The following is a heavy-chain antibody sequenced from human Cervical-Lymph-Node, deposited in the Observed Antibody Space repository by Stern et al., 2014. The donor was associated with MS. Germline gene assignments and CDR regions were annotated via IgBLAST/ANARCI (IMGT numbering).Heavy chain of an antibody. D-gene: IGHD3-10*01. CDR1: GFTFSDHS. Sequence: QLVQSGGGLVQPGGSLRLSCAASGFTFSDHSMDWVRQAPGQGLEWVGRTGNKANSYTTDYAASVKGRFTISRDDSKNSLYLQMNSLKTEDTAVYYCARDRGGYWGQGTLVTVSS. J-gene: IGHJ4*02. V-gene: IGHV3-72*01. CDR3: ARDRGGY. CDR2: TGNKANSYTT.